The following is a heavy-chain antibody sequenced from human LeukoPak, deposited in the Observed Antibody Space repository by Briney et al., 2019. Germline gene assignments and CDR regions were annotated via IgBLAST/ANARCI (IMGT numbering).Heavy chain of an antibody. CDR2: IFYSGPT. V-gene: IGHV4-59*11. Sequence: SETLSLTCTVSGGSISSHSWSWIRQPPGKGLEWIGYIFYSGPTNYSPSLKSRVTISVDTSKNQFSLRLSSATAADTAVYYCARDYYDSRGDAFDIWGQGTMVTVPS. J-gene: IGHJ3*02. D-gene: IGHD3-22*01. CDR1: GGSISSHS. CDR3: ARDYYDSRGDAFDI.